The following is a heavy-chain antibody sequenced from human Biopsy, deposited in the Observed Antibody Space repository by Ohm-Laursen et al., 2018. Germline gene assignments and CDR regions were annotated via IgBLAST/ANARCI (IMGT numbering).Heavy chain of an antibody. D-gene: IGHD3-16*01. V-gene: IGHV3-11*04. J-gene: IGHJ4*02. CDR1: GGSFSGSY. Sequence: GTLSLTCAVYGGSFSGSYWTWIRQPPGKGLEWVSYISNSGSVIHYADSVKGRFTISRDNAKNSLYLQMNSLRAEDTAVYYCTTKLGGVAGGGYWGQGTLVTVSS. CDR3: TTKLGGVAGGGY. CDR2: ISNSGSVI.